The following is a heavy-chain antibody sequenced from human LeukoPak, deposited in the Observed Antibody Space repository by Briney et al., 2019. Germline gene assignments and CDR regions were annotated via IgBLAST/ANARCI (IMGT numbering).Heavy chain of an antibody. CDR2: ISSSSSYI. CDR1: GFTFSSYS. V-gene: IGHV3-21*01. D-gene: IGHD2-15*01. Sequence: GGSLRLSCAASGFTFSSYSMNWVRQAPGKGLEWVSSISSSSSYIYYADSVKGRFTISRDNAKNSPYLQMNSLRAEDTAVYYCARASGGSCKDYWGQGTLVTVSS. J-gene: IGHJ4*02. CDR3: ARASGGSCKDY.